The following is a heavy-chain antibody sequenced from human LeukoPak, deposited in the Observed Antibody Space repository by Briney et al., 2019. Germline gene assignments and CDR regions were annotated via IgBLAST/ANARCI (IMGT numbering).Heavy chain of an antibody. V-gene: IGHV3-23*01. J-gene: IGHJ4*02. CDR3: AKVSWLGTLPSYHFDS. D-gene: IGHD6-19*01. CDR2: IRGTGTTT. Sequence: PGGPLRLSCAASGFTFSDHAMSWVRQAPGKGLEWVSAIRGTGTTTFYAASVKGRFTIPRDNSKNTADLQMNSLRAEDTAVYYCAKVSWLGTLPSYHFDSWGQGTQVTVSS. CDR1: GFTFSDHA.